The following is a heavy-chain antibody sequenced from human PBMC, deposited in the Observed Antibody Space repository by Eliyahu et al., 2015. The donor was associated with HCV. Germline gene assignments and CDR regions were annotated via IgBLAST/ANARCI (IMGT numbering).Heavy chain of an antibody. J-gene: IGHJ3*02. CDR3: AKDSPYYGGNPVTDHAFDI. D-gene: IGHD4-23*01. CDR1: GFXFDXYA. Sequence: EVQLVESGGGLVQPGRSLRLSCAAXGFXFDXYAXXWVRQAPGKGLGWVSGISWNSGSIGYADSVKGRFTISRDNAKNSLYLQMNSLRAEDTALYYCAKDSPYYGGNPVTDHAFDIWGQGTMVTVSS. CDR2: ISWNSGSI. V-gene: IGHV3-9*01.